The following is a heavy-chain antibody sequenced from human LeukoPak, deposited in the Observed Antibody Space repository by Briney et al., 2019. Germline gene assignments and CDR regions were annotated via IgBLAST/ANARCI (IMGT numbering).Heavy chain of an antibody. V-gene: IGHV6-1*01. CDR1: GDSVSSNSAA. D-gene: IGHD1-26*01. CDR2: TYYRSKWYH. J-gene: IGHJ5*02. Sequence: SQTLSLTCAISGDSVSSNSAAWNWIRQSPSRGLEWLGRTYYRSKWYHDYALSVKSRITLDPDTSKNQVSLQLNSVTPEDTAVYYCARTGILGATSWFDPWGQGTLVTVSS. CDR3: ARTGILGATSWFDP.